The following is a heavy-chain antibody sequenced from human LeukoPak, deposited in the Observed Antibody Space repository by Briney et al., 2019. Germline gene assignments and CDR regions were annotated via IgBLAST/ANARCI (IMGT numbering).Heavy chain of an antibody. V-gene: IGHV3-30-3*01. CDR2: ISYDGSNK. J-gene: IGHJ4*02. CDR1: GFTFSSYA. CDR3: AREREQLVWDY. Sequence: GGSLRLSCAASGFTFSSYAMSWVRQAPGKGLEWVAVISYDGSNKYYADSVKGRFTISRDNSKNTLYLQMNSLRAEDTAVYYCAREREQLVWDYWGQGTLVTVSS. D-gene: IGHD6-6*01.